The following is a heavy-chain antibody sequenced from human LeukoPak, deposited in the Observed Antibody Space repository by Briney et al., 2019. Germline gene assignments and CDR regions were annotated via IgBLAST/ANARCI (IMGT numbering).Heavy chain of an antibody. D-gene: IGHD6-6*01. J-gene: IGHJ4*02. CDR2: MNPNSGNT. Sequence: ASVKVSCKASGYTFTSYDINWVRQATGQGLEWMGWMNPNSGNTGYAQKFQGRVTMTRNTSISTAYMELSSPRSEDTAVYYCALLIAARGGSDYWGQGTLVTVSS. CDR1: GYTFTSYD. CDR3: ALLIAARGGSDY. V-gene: IGHV1-8*01.